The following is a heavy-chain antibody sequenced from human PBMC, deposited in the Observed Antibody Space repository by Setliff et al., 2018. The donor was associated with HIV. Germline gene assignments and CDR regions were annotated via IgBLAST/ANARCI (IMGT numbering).Heavy chain of an antibody. CDR3: TTPEGDYDFWSGYSPIFDH. CDR1: GFTFTNAW. Sequence: GSLRLSCATSGFTFTNAWMSWVRQAPGKGLEWVGRIKSKTDGGTTDYAAPVKGRFTISRDDSKNTLFLQMNSLKIEDTAVYYCTTPEGDYDFWSGYSPIFDHWGPGTLVTVSS. J-gene: IGHJ4*02. CDR2: IKSKTDGGTT. V-gene: IGHV3-15*01. D-gene: IGHD3-3*01.